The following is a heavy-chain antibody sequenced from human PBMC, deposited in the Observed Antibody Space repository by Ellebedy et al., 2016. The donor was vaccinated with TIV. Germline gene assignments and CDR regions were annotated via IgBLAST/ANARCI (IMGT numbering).Heavy chain of an antibody. J-gene: IGHJ4*02. V-gene: IGHV3-30*02. D-gene: IGHD3-22*01. CDR3: AKFPYYYDSSGYSF. CDR1: GFTFGRYG. CDR2: IWFDGSKE. Sequence: PGGSLRLSCAASGFTFGRYGMHWVRQAPGKGLEWVAVIWFDGSKEFYADSVKGRFTISRDNSKNTLYLRMNSLRAEDTAVYYCAKFPYYYDSSGYSFWGQGTLVTVSS.